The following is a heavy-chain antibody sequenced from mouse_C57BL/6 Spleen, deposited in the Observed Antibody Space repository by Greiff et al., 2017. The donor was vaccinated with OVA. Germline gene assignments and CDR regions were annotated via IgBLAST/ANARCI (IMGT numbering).Heavy chain of an antibody. Sequence: VQLQQSGAELVRPGASVKLSCTASGFNIKDDYMHWVKQRPEQGLEWIGWIDPENGDTEYASKFQGKATITADTSSNTAYLQLSSLTSEDTAVYYCTTGTTVVVHDYWGQGTTLTVSS. J-gene: IGHJ2*01. CDR3: TTGTTVVVHDY. V-gene: IGHV14-4*01. CDR1: GFNIKDDY. CDR2: IDPENGDT. D-gene: IGHD1-1*01.